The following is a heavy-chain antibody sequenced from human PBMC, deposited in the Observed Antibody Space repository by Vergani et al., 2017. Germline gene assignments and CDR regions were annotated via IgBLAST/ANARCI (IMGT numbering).Heavy chain of an antibody. V-gene: IGHV3-23*01. J-gene: IGHJ4*02. D-gene: IGHD3-22*01. CDR1: GFTFSSYA. CDR2: ISGGGGST. Sequence: EVQLLESGGGLVQPGGSLRLSCAASGFTFSSYAMSWVRQAPGKGLEWVSAISGGGGSTYYADSLKGRFTISRDNSKNTLYLQMNSLRAEDTAVYYCAKDSIVVVITLTLDYWGQGTLVTVSS. CDR3: AKDSIVVVITLTLDY.